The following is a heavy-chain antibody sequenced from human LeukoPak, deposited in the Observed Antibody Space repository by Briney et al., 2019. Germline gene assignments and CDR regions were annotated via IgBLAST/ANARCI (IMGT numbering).Heavy chain of an antibody. Sequence: GGSLRLSCAASGFTFDDYAMHWVRQAPGKGLEWVSGISGSGGSTYYADSVKGRFTISRDNSKNTLYLQMNSLRAEDTAVYYCAKASLWFGECLDYWGQGTLVTVSS. J-gene: IGHJ4*02. V-gene: IGHV3-23*01. CDR1: GFTFDDYA. CDR2: ISGSGGST. CDR3: AKASLWFGECLDY. D-gene: IGHD3-10*01.